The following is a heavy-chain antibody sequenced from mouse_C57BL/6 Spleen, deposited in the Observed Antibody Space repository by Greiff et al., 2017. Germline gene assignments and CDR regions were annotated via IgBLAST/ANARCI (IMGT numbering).Heavy chain of an antibody. D-gene: IGHD1-1*01. CDR1: GYAFSSSW. V-gene: IGHV1-82*01. Sequence: VQLQQSGPELVKPGASVKISCTASGYAFSSSWMNWVQQRPGKGLEWIGRIYPGDGDTNYNGRFKGKATLTADKSSSTAYMQLSSLTSEDSAVYFCARSRRYYCDDWGQGTTLTVSA. CDR3: ARSRRYYCDD. J-gene: IGHJ2*01. CDR2: IYPGDGDT.